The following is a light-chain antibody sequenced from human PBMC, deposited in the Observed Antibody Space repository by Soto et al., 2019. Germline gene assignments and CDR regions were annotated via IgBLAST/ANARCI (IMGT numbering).Light chain of an antibody. V-gene: IGLV1-44*01. CDR2: SNN. CDR3: ASWDDSLNGWV. Sequence: QSVLTQPPSASGNPGQRVTIYCSGSSSNIGSNTVNWYQQLPGTAPKLLIYSNNQRPSGVPDRFSGSKSGTSASLAISGLQSEDEADYYCASWDDSLNGWVFGGGTKLTVL. J-gene: IGLJ3*02. CDR1: SSNIGSNT.